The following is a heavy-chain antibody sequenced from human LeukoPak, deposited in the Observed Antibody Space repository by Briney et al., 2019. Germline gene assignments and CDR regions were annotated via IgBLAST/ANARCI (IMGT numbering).Heavy chain of an antibody. V-gene: IGHV4-34*01. Sequence: SETLSLTCAVYGGSFSGYYWSWIRQPPGKGLECIGEINHSGSTNYNPSLKSRVTISVDTSKNQFSLKLSSVTAADTAVYYCARFAQYSSSWYRWFDPWGQGTLVTVSS. CDR2: INHSGST. J-gene: IGHJ5*02. CDR3: ARFAQYSSSWYRWFDP. D-gene: IGHD6-13*01. CDR1: GGSFSGYY.